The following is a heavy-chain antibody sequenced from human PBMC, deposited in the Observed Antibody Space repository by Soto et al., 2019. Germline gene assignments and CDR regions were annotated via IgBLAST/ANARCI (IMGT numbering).Heavy chain of an antibody. CDR3: AGGAMWPPRATVTMVD. J-gene: IGHJ4*02. V-gene: IGHV4-4*02. D-gene: IGHD4-17*01. CDR1: GGSISSSNW. Sequence: QVQLQESGPGLVKPSGTLSLTCAVSGGSISSSNWWSWVRQPPGKGLVWIGEIYPSGSTTYNPSPTNRVTMSVDKSKHQFSLTPSSLTAADTAVYYCAGGAMWPPRATVTMVDWGQGPLVTVSS. CDR2: IYPSGST.